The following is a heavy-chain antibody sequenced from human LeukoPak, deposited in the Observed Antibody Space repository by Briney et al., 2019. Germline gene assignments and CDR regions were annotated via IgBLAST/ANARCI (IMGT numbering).Heavy chain of an antibody. CDR1: GDIFSRNSVT. J-gene: IGHJ6*02. CDR3: ARTYSCYDLISNAMDV. V-gene: IGHV6-1*01. CDR2: TYYRSKWSN. D-gene: IGHD5-12*01. Sequence: SQTLSLTCALSGDIFSRNSVTWDWIRQSQSRGLEWLGRTYYRSKWSNDYEVSVKSRVVINPETYKNQFSLHLNSVTAEDSAVYYCARTYSCYDLISNAMDVWGQGTTVTVSS.